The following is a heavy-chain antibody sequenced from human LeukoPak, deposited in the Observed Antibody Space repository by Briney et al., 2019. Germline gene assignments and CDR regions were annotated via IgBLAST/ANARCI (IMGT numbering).Heavy chain of an antibody. CDR3: ARGGPAQLWFGEPHNFDY. CDR1: GYTFTGYY. D-gene: IGHD3-10*01. V-gene: IGHV1-2*02. CDR2: INPNSGGT. Sequence: GASVKVSCKASGYTFTGYYMHWVRQAPGQGLEWMGWINPNSGGTNYAQKLQGRVTMTTDTSTSTAYMELRSLRSDDTAVYYCARGGPAQLWFGEPHNFDYWGQGTLVTVSS. J-gene: IGHJ4*02.